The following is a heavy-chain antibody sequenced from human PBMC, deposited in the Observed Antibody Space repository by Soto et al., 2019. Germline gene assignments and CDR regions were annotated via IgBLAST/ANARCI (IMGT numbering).Heavy chain of an antibody. J-gene: IGHJ4*02. V-gene: IGHV2-5*02. Sequence: QITLKESGPTLVKPTQTLTLTCTFSGFSLSTSGVGVGWIRQPPGKALEWLALIYWDDDKNYSPSLKNRLTITKDTSKNQLVLSMTNMDPVDTATYYCAHTPYYGTGSPFDYWGRGTLVTVSS. CDR1: GFSLSTSGVG. D-gene: IGHD3-10*01. CDR2: IYWDDDK. CDR3: AHTPYYGTGSPFDY.